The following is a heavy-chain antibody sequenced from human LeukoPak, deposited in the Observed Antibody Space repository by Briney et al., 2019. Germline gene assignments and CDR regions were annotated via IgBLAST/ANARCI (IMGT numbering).Heavy chain of an antibody. Sequence: GGSLRLSRAASGFTFSSYAMSWVRQAPGKGLEWVSAISGSGGSTYYADSVKGRFTISRDNSKNTLYLQMNSLRAEDTAVYYCAKSYSSSWCIDYWGQGTLVTVSS. CDR2: ISGSGGST. D-gene: IGHD6-13*01. J-gene: IGHJ4*02. CDR3: AKSYSSSWCIDY. V-gene: IGHV3-23*01. CDR1: GFTFSSYA.